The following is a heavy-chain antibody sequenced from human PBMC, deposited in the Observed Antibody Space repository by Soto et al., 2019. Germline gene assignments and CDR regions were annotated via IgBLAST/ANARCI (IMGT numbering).Heavy chain of an antibody. CDR1: GASISSSSFY. Sequence: SETLSLTCTVSGASISSSSFYWAWIHQPPGKGLERIGCVYYSGSTFYNPSLKSRVTITMDTSKNQFSLKLTSVTAADTGVFYCARELDYAAYPKGGGDYYYGMDVWGRGTTVTVSS. CDR2: VYYSGST. J-gene: IGHJ6*02. D-gene: IGHD4-17*01. V-gene: IGHV4-39*02. CDR3: ARELDYAAYPKGGGDYYYGMDV.